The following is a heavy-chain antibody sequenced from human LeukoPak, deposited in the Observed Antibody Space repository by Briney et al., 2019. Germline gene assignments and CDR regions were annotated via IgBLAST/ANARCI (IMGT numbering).Heavy chain of an antibody. J-gene: IGHJ4*02. CDR2: IHYSGST. V-gene: IGHV4-59*01. CDR3: ARTLYCSSTSCPYYFDY. Sequence: SETLSLTCTVSGGSINSYYWSWIRQPPGRGLEWIGSIHYSGSTSHNPSLRSRVTISVDTSKNQFSLKLSSVTAADTAVYYCARTLYCSSTSCPYYFDYWGQGTLVTVSS. D-gene: IGHD2-2*01. CDR1: GGSINSYY.